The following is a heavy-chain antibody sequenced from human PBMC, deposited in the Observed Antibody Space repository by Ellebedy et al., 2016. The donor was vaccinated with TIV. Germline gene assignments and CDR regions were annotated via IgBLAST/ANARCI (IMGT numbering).Heavy chain of an antibody. D-gene: IGHD3-22*01. J-gene: IGHJ4*02. Sequence: SETLSLTXTVSGGSISSYYWSWIRQPPGKGLEWIGYIYYSGSTNYNPSLKSRVTISVDTSKNQFSLKLSSVTAADTAVYYCARSYRALYYYDSSGYYYEYWGQGTLVTVSS. CDR1: GGSISSYY. CDR2: IYYSGST. CDR3: ARSYRALYYYDSSGYYYEY. V-gene: IGHV4-59*01.